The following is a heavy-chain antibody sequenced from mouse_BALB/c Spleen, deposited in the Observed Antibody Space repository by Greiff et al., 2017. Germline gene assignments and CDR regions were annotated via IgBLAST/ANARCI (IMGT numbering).Heavy chain of an antibody. Sequence: VQLKESGPSLVKPSQTLSLTCSVTGDSITSGYWNWIRKFPGNKLEYMGYISYSGSTYYNPSLKSRISITRDTSKNQYYLQLNSVTTEDTATYYCARGGLYGSSPYAMDYWGQGTSVTVSS. CDR2: ISYSGST. CDR1: GDSITSGY. J-gene: IGHJ4*01. D-gene: IGHD1-1*01. CDR3: ARGGLYGSSPYAMDY. V-gene: IGHV3-8*02.